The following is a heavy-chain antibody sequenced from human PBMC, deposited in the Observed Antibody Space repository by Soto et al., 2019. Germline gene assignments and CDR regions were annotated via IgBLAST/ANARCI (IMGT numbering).Heavy chain of an antibody. CDR1: GFTFSSYS. Sequence: EVQLVESGGGLVKPGGSLRLSCAASGFTFSSYSMNWVRQAPGKGLEWVSSISSSSSYIYYADSVKGRFTISRDNAKNSLYLQMNSLRAEDTAVYYCARDSRRKGVGATTDYYYGMDVWGQGTTVTVSS. CDR3: ARDSRRKGVGATTDYYYGMDV. CDR2: ISSSSSYI. J-gene: IGHJ6*02. D-gene: IGHD1-26*01. V-gene: IGHV3-21*01.